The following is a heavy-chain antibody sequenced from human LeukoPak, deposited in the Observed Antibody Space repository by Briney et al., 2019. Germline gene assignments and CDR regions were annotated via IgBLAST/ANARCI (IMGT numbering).Heavy chain of an antibody. Sequence: SETLSLTCAVSGGSISSGGYSWSWIRQPPGKGLEWIGYIYHSGSTYYNPSLKSRVTISVDRSKNQFSLKLSSVTAADTAVYYCARANYYDSSGYYYHDYWGQGTLVTVSS. D-gene: IGHD3-22*01. V-gene: IGHV4-30-2*01. CDR3: ARANYYDSSGYYYHDY. J-gene: IGHJ4*02. CDR2: IYHSGST. CDR1: GGSISSGGYS.